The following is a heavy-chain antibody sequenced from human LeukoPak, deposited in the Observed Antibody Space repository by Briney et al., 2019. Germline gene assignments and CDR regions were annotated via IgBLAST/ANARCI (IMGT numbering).Heavy chain of an antibody. CDR3: ARVYEYQLRD. D-gene: IGHD2-2*01. CDR1: GYTFSSHA. Sequence: ASVKVSCKAFGYTFSSHAMNWVRQAPGQGLEWMGWISAYNGNTNYAQKLQGRVTMTTDTSTSTAYMELRSLRSDDTAVYYCARVYEYQLRDWGQGTLVTVSS. CDR2: ISAYNGNT. J-gene: IGHJ4*02. V-gene: IGHV1-18*01.